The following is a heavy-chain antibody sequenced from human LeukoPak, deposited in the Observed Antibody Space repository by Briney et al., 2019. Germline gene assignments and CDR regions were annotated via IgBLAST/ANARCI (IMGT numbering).Heavy chain of an antibody. Sequence: SETLSLTCTVSGGSISSSSYYWGWIRQPPGKGLEWIGSIYYSGSTYYNPSLKSRVTISVDTSKNQFSLKLSFVTAADTAVYYCARDSYYYGSGTWGQGTLVTVSS. V-gene: IGHV4-39*07. J-gene: IGHJ5*02. CDR3: ARDSYYYGSGT. CDR1: GGSISSSSYY. D-gene: IGHD3-10*01. CDR2: IYYSGST.